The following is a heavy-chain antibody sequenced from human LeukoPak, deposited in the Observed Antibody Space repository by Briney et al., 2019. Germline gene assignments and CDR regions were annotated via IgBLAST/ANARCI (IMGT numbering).Heavy chain of an antibody. CDR3: ARDAGRYGSVPQRN. Sequence: SVKVSCKASGGTFISYAISWVRQAPGQGLEWMGRIIPILRTPNYAQNFQGRVTITTHESTSTAYMELSSLRSEDTAVYYCARDAGRYGSVPQRNWGQGTLVTVSS. CDR2: IIPILRTP. V-gene: IGHV1-69*11. D-gene: IGHD3-10*01. CDR1: GGTFISYA. J-gene: IGHJ4*02.